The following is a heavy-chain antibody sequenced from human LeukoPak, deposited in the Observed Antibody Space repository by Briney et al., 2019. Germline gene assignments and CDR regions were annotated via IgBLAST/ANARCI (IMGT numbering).Heavy chain of an antibody. CDR3: AKEDSSFSLESDAFDI. V-gene: IGHV3-30*02. Sequence: GGSLRLSCITSGFLFTNYGFHWVRQAPGKGFEWVAFIRYDGSDKYYADSVKGRFTISRDNSKNTVYLRMNSLRAEDTAVYSCAKEDSSFSLESDAFDIWGQGTPVIVSS. CDR2: IRYDGSDK. J-gene: IGHJ3*02. CDR1: GFLFTNYG. D-gene: IGHD3-22*01.